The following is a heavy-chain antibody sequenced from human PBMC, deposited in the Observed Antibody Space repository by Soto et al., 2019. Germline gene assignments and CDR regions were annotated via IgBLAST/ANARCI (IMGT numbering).Heavy chain of an antibody. V-gene: IGHV1-69*01. CDR2: IIPIFGTA. J-gene: IGHJ4*02. Sequence: QVPLVQSGAEVKKPGSSVKVSCKASGGTFSSYAISWVRQAPGQGLEWMGGIIPIFGTANYAQKFQGRVTITADESTSTAYMELSSLRSEDTAVYYCARVKHSSWYYYNISRFDYWGQGTLVTVSS. CDR3: ARVKHSSWYYYNISRFDY. CDR1: GGTFSSYA. D-gene: IGHD6-13*01.